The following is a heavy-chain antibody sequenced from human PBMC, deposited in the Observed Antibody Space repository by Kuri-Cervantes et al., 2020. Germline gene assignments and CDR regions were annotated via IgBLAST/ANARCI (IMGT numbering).Heavy chain of an antibody. J-gene: IGHJ4*02. V-gene: IGHV3-30-3*01. D-gene: IGHD1-26*01. CDR3: ARIGGEPLWLFDY. CDR1: GFTFSSYA. CDR2: ISYDGSNK. Sequence: GGSLRLFCAASGFTFSSYAMHWVRQAPGKGLEWVAVISYDGSNKYYADSVKGRFTISRDNAKNSLYLQMNSLRAEDTAVYYCARIGGEPLWLFDYWGQGTLVTVSS.